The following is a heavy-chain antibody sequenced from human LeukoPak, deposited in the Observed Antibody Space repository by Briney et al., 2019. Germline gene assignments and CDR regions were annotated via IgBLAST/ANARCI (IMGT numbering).Heavy chain of an antibody. CDR2: ISYDGSNK. Sequence: GGSLRLSCAASGFTFSSYAMHWVRQAPGKGLEWVAVISYDGSNKYYADSVKGRFTISRDNSKNTLYLQMNSLRAEDTAVYYCATTVVTSYWGQGTLVTVSS. V-gene: IGHV3-30-3*01. CDR3: ATTVVTSY. J-gene: IGHJ4*02. CDR1: GFTFSSYA. D-gene: IGHD4-23*01.